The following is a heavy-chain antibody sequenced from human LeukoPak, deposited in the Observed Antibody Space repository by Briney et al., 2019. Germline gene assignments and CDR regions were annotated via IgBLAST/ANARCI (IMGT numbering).Heavy chain of an antibody. V-gene: IGHV3-30*18. CDR2: ISYDGSNK. CDR3: AKGPRDIVVVPNSYGMDV. D-gene: IGHD2-2*01. CDR1: GFTFSSYG. J-gene: IGHJ6*02. Sequence: GGSLRLSCAASGFTFSSYGMHWVRQAPGKGLEWVAVISYDGSNKYYADSVKGRFTISRDNSKNTLYLQMNSLRAEDTAVYYCAKGPRDIVVVPNSYGMDVWGQGTTVTVSS.